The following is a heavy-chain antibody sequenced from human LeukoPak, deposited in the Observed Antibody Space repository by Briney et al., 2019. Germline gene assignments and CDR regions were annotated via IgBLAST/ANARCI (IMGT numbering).Heavy chain of an antibody. CDR1: GFTFSSYG. Sequence: PGGSLRLSCAASGFTFSSYGMHRVRQAPGKGLEWVAVISYDGSNKYYADSVKGRFTISRDNSKNTLYLQMNSLRAEDTAVYYCARGGSGYRDAFDIWGQGTMVTVSS. CDR3: ARGGSGYRDAFDI. CDR2: ISYDGSNK. D-gene: IGHD5-12*01. J-gene: IGHJ3*02. V-gene: IGHV3-30*03.